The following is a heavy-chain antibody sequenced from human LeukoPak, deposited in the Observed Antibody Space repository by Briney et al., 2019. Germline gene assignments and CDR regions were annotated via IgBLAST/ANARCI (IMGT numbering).Heavy chain of an antibody. CDR1: GYTFTSYD. CDR3: ARVAVGGDYYFDY. V-gene: IGHV1-8*01. J-gene: IGHJ4*02. Sequence: ASVKVSCKASGYTFTSYDINWVRQATGQGLEWMGWMNPNSGNTGYSQKFQGRVTMTRNTSISTAYMELSSLRSEDTAVYCCARVAVGGDYYFDYWGQGTLVTVSS. D-gene: IGHD2-21*02. CDR2: MNPNSGNT.